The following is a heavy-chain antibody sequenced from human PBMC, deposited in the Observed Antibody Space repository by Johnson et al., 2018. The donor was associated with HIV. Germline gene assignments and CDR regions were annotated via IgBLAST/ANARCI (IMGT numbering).Heavy chain of an antibody. CDR3: ARAGLTYYYDSSGYYWGAFDI. CDR2: INTAGGST. V-gene: IGHV3-74*01. J-gene: IGHJ3*02. CDR1: GFTFNTYW. Sequence: ELLVESGGGLVQPGGSLRLSCAVSGFTFNTYWMHWVRQAPGKGLVWVARINTAGGSTSYMDSVKGRFTVSRDNAKNTLYLQMNSLRAEDTAVYYCARAGLTYYYDSSGYYWGAFDIWGQGTMVTVSS. D-gene: IGHD3-22*01.